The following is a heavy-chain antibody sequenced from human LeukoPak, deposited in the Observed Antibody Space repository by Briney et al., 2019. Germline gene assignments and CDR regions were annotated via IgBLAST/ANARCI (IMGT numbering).Heavy chain of an antibody. D-gene: IGHD6-19*01. J-gene: IGHJ6*02. CDR2: IGAGGAAT. CDR3: GRPTKFWLIRGDGVDV. CDR1: GFTFTTYA. V-gene: IGHV3-23*01. Sequence: GASLRLSCAASGFTFTTYAITWVRQAPGKGLEGVSSIGAGGAATFYSDSVKGRFTISRDNSMNTLYLQMNSLRADDTAVYYCGRPTKFWLIRGDGVDVWGQGTTVTVSS.